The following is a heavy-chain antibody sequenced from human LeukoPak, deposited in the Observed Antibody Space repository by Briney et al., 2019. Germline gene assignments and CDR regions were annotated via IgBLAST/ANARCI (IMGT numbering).Heavy chain of an antibody. V-gene: IGHV3-74*01. CDR1: GFTFSSYW. D-gene: IGHD3-22*01. CDR2: IKSDGST. J-gene: IGHJ1*01. CDR3: ARAPSEIGGYYPEYFRH. Sequence: PGGSLRLSCVASGFTFSSYWMHWVRQAPGKGLVWVSRIKSDGSTNYADSVKGRFTISRDNDKNTVSPQMNSLRAEDTGVYFCARAPSEIGGYYPEYFRHWGQGTLVTVSS.